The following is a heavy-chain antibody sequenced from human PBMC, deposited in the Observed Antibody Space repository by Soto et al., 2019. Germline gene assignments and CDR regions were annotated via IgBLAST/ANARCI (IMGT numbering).Heavy chain of an antibody. J-gene: IGHJ1*01. V-gene: IGHV4-31*02. CDR3: ARDRGEGRYCSSTSCYAGYFQH. CDR1: GGSISSGGYY. Sequence: SETLSLTCTVSGGSISSGGYYWSWIRQHPGKGLEWIGYIYYSGSTYYNPSLKSRVTISVDTSKNQFSLKLSSVTAADTAVYYCARDRGEGRYCSSTSCYAGYFQHWGQGTLVTVSS. CDR2: IYYSGST. D-gene: IGHD2-2*01.